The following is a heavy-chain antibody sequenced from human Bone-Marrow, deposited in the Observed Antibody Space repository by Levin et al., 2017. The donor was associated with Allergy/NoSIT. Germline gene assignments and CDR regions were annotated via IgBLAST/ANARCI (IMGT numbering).Heavy chain of an antibody. J-gene: IGHJ5*02. CDR3: ARGQQPRRHNWFDP. CDR2: ISYDGSNK. V-gene: IGHV3-30*04. Sequence: GESLKISCAASGFTFSSYAMHWVRQAPGKGLEWVAVISYDGSNKYYADSVKGRFTISRDNSKNTLYLQMNSLRAEDTAVYYCARGQQPRRHNWFDPWGQGTLVTVSS. CDR1: GFTFSSYA. D-gene: IGHD6-13*01.